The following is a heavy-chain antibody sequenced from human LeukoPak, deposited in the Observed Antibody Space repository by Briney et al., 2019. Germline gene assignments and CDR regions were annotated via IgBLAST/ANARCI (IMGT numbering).Heavy chain of an antibody. CDR2: ISSSTSYI. D-gene: IGHD3-10*01. CDR1: GFTFSSYS. Sequence: GGSLRLSCAASGFTFSSYSMNWVRQAPGKGLEWVSFISSSTSYISYADSVKGRFTISRDNAKSSLWLQMNNLRAEDTAVYYCARATIGRFDIWGQGTMVTVSS. J-gene: IGHJ3*02. V-gene: IGHV3-21*01. CDR3: ARATIGRFDI.